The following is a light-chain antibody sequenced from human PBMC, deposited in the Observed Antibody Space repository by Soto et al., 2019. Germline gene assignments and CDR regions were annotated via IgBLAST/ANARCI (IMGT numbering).Light chain of an antibody. Sequence: ESVLTQSQGTLSLSPGEIATLSCRASQSISSTYLAWYRQKPGQAPRLLIYAASSRATGIPDRFSGSGSGTDFTLTISRLEPEAFAVYYFQQYSASSWTFGQGTRVEIQ. CDR3: QQYSASSWT. J-gene: IGKJ1*01. CDR2: AAS. CDR1: QSISSTY. V-gene: IGKV3-20*01.